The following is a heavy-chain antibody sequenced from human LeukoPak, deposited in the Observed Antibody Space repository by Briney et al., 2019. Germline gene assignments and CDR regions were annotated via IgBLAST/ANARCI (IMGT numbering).Heavy chain of an antibody. CDR2: IYYSGST. Sequence: SETLSLTCTVSGGSISSYYWSWIRQPPGKGLEWIGYIYYSGSTNYNPSLKSRVTISVDTSKNQFSLKLSPVTAADTAVYYCARRLRHGDYDYYYYGMDVWGQGTTVTVSS. J-gene: IGHJ6*02. V-gene: IGHV4-59*01. D-gene: IGHD4-17*01. CDR3: ARRLRHGDYDYYYYGMDV. CDR1: GGSISSYY.